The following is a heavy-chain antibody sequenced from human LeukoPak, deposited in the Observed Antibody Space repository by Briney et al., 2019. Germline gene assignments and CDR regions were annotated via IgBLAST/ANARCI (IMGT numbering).Heavy chain of an antibody. D-gene: IGHD3-16*01. CDR1: GGSISSGDYY. V-gene: IGHV4-61*08. CDR3: ARDGGPERAWYYYGMDV. CDR2: IYYSGST. J-gene: IGHJ6*02. Sequence: SETLSLTCTVSGGSISSGDYYWSWSRQPPGKGLEWIGYIYYSGSTYYNPSLKSRVTISVDTSKNQFSLKLSSVTAADTAVYYCARDGGPERAWYYYGMDVWGQGTTVTVSS.